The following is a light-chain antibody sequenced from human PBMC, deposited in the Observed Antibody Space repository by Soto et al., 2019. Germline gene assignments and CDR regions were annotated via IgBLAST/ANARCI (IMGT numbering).Light chain of an antibody. CDR3: QQSYSTPRT. Sequence: DSQMTQSPSSLSASVRDRVTITCRASQSISSYLNWYQQKPGKAPKLLIYAASSLQSGVPSRFSGSGSGTDCPLTVSRLHPDDVATYVCQQSYSTPRTFGQGTKVEVK. CDR1: QSISSY. V-gene: IGKV1-39*01. CDR2: AAS. J-gene: IGKJ1*01.